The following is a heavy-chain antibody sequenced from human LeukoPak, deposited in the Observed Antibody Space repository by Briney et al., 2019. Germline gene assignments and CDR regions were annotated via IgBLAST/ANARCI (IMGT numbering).Heavy chain of an antibody. CDR3: ARQSLDHYYYYYYMDV. J-gene: IGHJ6*03. CDR2: TYYRSKWYN. Sequence: SQTLSLTCAISGDSVSSNSAAWNWIRQSPSRGLEWLGRTYYRSKWYNDYAVSVKSRITINPDTSKNQFSLQLNSVTPEDTAVYYCARQSLDHYYYYYYMDVWGKGTTVTISS. V-gene: IGHV6-1*01. CDR1: GDSVSSNSAA.